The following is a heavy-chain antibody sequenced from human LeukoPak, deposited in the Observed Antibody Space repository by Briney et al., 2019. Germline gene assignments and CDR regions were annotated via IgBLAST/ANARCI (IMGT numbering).Heavy chain of an antibody. J-gene: IGHJ4*02. CDR1: GFTVSTTY. CDR2: MYGTGNI. CDR3: ARGVLGVKPLDY. D-gene: IGHD3-10*01. Sequence: GGSLRLSCAASGFTVSTTYMSWVRQAPGKGLEWVSFMYGTGNIYYADSVKGRFTISRDNSNNKFYLQMNSLEAADTAVYYCARGVLGVKPLDYWGQGTLVTVSS. V-gene: IGHV3-53*01.